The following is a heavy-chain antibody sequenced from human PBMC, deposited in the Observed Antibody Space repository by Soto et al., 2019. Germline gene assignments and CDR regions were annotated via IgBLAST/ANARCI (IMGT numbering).Heavy chain of an antibody. CDR1: GGTFSNYA. Sequence: QVQLVQSGAEVRKPGSSVTVSCKASGGTFSNYAISWVRQAPGQGLEWMGGIIPIVGTGSYAQKFQGRVTITADEPTTTAYMELSSLRLEDTAVYYCARVVILVPTASTHYYYHMDVWGPGTPVTVSS. CDR3: ARVVILVPTASTHYYYHMDV. V-gene: IGHV1-69*01. J-gene: IGHJ6*02. CDR2: IIPIVGTG. D-gene: IGHD2-2*01.